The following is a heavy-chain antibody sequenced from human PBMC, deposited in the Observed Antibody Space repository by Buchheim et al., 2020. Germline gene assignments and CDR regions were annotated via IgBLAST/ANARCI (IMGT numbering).Heavy chain of an antibody. CDR2: IFLPDDDI. CDR1: GFTFTAYA. CDR3: AKAIFRHGLVES. Sequence: EVQLLESGGGLIQPGGSLRLSCAASGFTFTAYALSWVRQAPGKGLQWVSTIFLPDDDIYIADSVKGRFTISGDVSTNTLCLQMNDRRAEDTAVYFCAKAIFRHGLVESWGQGT. D-gene: IGHD3-9*01. V-gene: IGHV3-23*01. J-gene: IGHJ4*02.